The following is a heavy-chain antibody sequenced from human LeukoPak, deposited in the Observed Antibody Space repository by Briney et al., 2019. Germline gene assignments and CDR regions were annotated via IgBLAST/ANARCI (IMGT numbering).Heavy chain of an antibody. D-gene: IGHD3-22*01. J-gene: IGHJ4*02. CDR3: ATNYYDSSGPYY. CDR2: IRHDGSDQ. CDR1: GFNFNTFG. Sequence: GGSLRLSCAASGFNFNTFGMHWVRQTPGKGLEWVAFIRHDGSDQYYADSVKGRFTISRDDSKNTLYLQMNSLRAEDTAVYYCATNYYDSSGPYYWGQGTLVTVSS. V-gene: IGHV3-30*02.